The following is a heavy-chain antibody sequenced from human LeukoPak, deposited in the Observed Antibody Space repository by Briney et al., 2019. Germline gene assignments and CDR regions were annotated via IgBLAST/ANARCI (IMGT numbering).Heavy chain of an antibody. CDR1: GYSFTSYW. V-gene: IGHV5-51*01. CDR3: AIPGVDTAMAPGY. J-gene: IGHJ4*02. D-gene: IGHD5-18*01. Sequence: GESLKISRKGSGYSFTSYWIGWVRQMPGKGLEWMGIIYPGDSDTRYSPSFQGQVTISADKSISTAYLQWSSLKASDTAMYYCAIPGVDTAMAPGYWGQGTLVTVSS. CDR2: IYPGDSDT.